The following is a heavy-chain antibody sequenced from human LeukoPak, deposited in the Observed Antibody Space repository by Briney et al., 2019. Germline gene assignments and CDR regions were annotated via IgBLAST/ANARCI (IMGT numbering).Heavy chain of an antibody. CDR1: GGSISSYS. V-gene: IGHV4-59*01. D-gene: IGHD3-22*01. J-gene: IGHJ4*02. CDR2: IYYSGST. Sequence: SETLSLTCTVSGGSISSYSWSWIRQPPGRGLEWIGYIYYSGSTNYNPSLKSRVTISVDTSKNQFSLKLSSVTAADTAVYYCARYYGSSGSLDYWGQGTLVTVSS. CDR3: ARYYGSSGSLDY.